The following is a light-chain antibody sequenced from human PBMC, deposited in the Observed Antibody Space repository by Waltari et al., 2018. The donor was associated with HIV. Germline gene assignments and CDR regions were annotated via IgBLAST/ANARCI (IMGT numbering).Light chain of an antibody. V-gene: IGLV2-23*01. Sequence: QSALTQPASLSGSPSPSITISCTGTSSDVGSYNLVSWYQQHPGNCPNLMIYEGSKRPSGVSNRFSGSNSGNTASLTISGLRAEDEADYYCCSYAGGTTSFGGGTKLTVL. CDR3: CSYAGGTTS. CDR1: SSDVGSYNL. J-gene: IGLJ2*01. CDR2: EGS.